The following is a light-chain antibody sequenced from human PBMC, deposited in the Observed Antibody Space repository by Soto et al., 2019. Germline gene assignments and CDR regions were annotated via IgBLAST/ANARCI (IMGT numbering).Light chain of an antibody. V-gene: IGKV3-20*01. CDR1: QSISSNY. CDR2: GAS. Sequence: EIVLTQSPGTLSLSPGERGTLSCRASQSISSNYLAWYQQKAGQAPRLLIYGASNRAIGIPDRFSGSGSGTDFTLTISRLEPEDFALYFCQQYDSSTWTFGQGTKVESK. CDR3: QQYDSSTWT. J-gene: IGKJ1*01.